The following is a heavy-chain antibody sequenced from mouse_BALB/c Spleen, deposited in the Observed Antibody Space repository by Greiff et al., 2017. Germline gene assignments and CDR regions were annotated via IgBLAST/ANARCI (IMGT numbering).Heavy chain of an antibody. V-gene: IGHV1S34*01. J-gene: IGHJ4*01. Sequence: LVKPGASVKISCKASGYSFTGYYMHWVKQSHGKSLEWIGYISCYNGATSYNQKFKGKATFTVDTSSSTAYMQFNSLTSEDSAVYYCARVAYGNYPYAMDYWGQGTSVTVSS. CDR3: ARVAYGNYPYAMDY. D-gene: IGHD2-10*02. CDR1: GYSFTGYY. CDR2: ISCYNGAT.